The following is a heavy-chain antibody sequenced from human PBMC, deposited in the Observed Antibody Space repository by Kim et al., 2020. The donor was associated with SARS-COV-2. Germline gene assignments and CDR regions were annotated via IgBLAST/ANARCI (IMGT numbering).Heavy chain of an antibody. CDR2: IYSGGST. CDR3: ARGPRPRLGYYYYYGMDV. CDR1: GFTVSSNY. V-gene: IGHV3-53*04. J-gene: IGHJ6*02. Sequence: GGSLRLSCAASGFTVSSNYMSWVRQAPGKGLEWVSVIYSGGSTYYADSVKGRFTISRHNSKNTLYLQMNSLRAEDTAVYYCARGPRPRLGYYYYYGMDVWGQGTTVNVSS. D-gene: IGHD3-22*01.